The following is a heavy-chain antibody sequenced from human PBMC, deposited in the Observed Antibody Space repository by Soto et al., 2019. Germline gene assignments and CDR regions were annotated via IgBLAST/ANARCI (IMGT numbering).Heavy chain of an antibody. CDR2: IYYSGST. CDR1: GGSISTYY. Sequence: SETLSLTCTVSGGSISTYYWSWIRQPPGKGLEWIGYIYYSGSTSYNPSLKSRVTISVDTSKNQFSLKLRSVTAADTAVYYCASDRSSGWDQGYGMDVWGQGTRSPSP. V-gene: IGHV4-59*01. J-gene: IGHJ6*02. D-gene: IGHD6-19*01. CDR3: ASDRSSGWDQGYGMDV.